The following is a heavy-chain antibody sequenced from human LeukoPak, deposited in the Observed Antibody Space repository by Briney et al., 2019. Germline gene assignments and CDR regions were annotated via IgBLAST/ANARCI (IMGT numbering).Heavy chain of an antibody. CDR2: ISSSSSYI. CDR1: GFIFSSYS. CDR3: ARVPRSSRIPIFR. J-gene: IGHJ4*02. V-gene: IGHV3-21*06. D-gene: IGHD3-3*01. Sequence: GGSLRLSCAASGFIFSSYSINWVRQAPGKGLEWVSSISSSSSYIYYADSVKGRFTISRDNAKNSLYLQLNSLRAEDTAVYYCARVPRSSRIPIFRWGQGTLVTVSS.